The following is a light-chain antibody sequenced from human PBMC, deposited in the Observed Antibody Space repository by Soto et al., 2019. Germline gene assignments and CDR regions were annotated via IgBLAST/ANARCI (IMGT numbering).Light chain of an antibody. CDR3: TVWDDSLRGRL. J-gene: IGLJ2*01. CDR2: RNN. CDR1: SSNIESNY. Sequence: QSVLTQPPSASGTPRQRVTISCSGSSSNIESNYVYWYQQLPGTAPRLLIYRNNQRPSGVPDRFSGSKSGTSAPLAISALRSEDEADYYCTVWDDSLRGRLFGGGTKVTVL. V-gene: IGLV1-47*01.